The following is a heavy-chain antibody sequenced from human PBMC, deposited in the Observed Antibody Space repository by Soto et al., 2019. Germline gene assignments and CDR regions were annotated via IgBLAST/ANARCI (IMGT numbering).Heavy chain of an antibody. D-gene: IGHD3-3*01. CDR2: ISGSGGST. J-gene: IGHJ4*02. V-gene: IGHV3-23*01. Sequence: PGGSLRLSCAASGFTFSSYAMIWVRQAPGKGLEWVSVISGSGGSTYYADSVKGRFTISRDNSKNTLYLQMNSLRAEDTAVYYCAKNDDFWSGHFDYWGQGTLVTVSS. CDR3: AKNDDFWSGHFDY. CDR1: GFTFSSYA.